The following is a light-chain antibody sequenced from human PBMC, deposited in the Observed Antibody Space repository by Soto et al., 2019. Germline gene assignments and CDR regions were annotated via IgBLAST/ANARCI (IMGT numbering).Light chain of an antibody. CDR3: CSFAGGTTFWL. CDR1: NVGEYDY. Sequence: QSALTQPPSASGSPGQSVTISCTGSNVGEYDYVSWYQQHPGKAPKLMIHEVTKRPSGVPDRFSGSKSGNTASLTVSGLQAEDEADYYCCSFAGGTTFWLFGGGTKLTVL. J-gene: IGLJ3*02. CDR2: EVT. V-gene: IGLV2-8*01.